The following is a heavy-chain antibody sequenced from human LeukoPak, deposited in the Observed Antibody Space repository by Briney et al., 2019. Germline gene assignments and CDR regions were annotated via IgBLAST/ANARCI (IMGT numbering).Heavy chain of an antibody. CDR3: AKDFGVNWPFDY. D-gene: IGHD3-10*01. V-gene: IGHV4-30-2*01. J-gene: IGHJ4*02. CDR1: GGSISSGGYS. Sequence: TASQTPSLTCAVSGGSISSGGYSWSWIRQPPGKGLEWIGYIYHSGSTYYNPSLKSRVTISVDRSKNQFSLKLSSVTAADTAVYYCAKDFGVNWPFDYWGQGTLVTVSS. CDR2: IYHSGST.